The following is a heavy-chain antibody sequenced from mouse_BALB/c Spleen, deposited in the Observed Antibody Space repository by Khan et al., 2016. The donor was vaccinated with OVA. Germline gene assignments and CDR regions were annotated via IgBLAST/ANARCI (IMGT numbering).Heavy chain of an antibody. J-gene: IGHJ4*01. CDR2: ITNGGGNT. CDR1: GFTFSSNT. Sequence: EVKLMESGGGLVQPGGSLKLSCAASGFTFSSNTMSWVRQTPEKRLEWVAYITNGGGNTYYPDTVKGRFTISRDNATNTLYLQMNSLKSEDTAMYYCARIPTFITTALDYWGQGTSVTVSS. CDR3: ARIPTFITTALDY. V-gene: IGHV5-12-2*01. D-gene: IGHD1-2*01.